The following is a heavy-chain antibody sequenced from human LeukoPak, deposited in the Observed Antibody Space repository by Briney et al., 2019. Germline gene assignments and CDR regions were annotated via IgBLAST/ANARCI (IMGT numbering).Heavy chain of an antibody. CDR2: IYYSGST. D-gene: IGHD2-21*02. V-gene: IGHV4-59*08. J-gene: IGHJ3*02. Sequence: PSETLSLTCTVSGGSISSYYWSWIRQPPGKGLEWIGYIYYSGSTNYNPSLKSRVTISVDTSKNQFSLKLSSVTAADTAVYYCARYCGGDCYSTDAFDIWGQGTMVTVSS. CDR3: ARYCGGDCYSTDAFDI. CDR1: GGSISSYY.